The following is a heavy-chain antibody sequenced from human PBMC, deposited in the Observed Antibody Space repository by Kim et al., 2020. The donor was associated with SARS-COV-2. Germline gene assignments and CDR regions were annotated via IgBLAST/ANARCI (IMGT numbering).Heavy chain of an antibody. CDR3: ARANVDTAMGYYYYYGMDV. J-gene: IGHJ6*02. D-gene: IGHD5-18*01. Sequence: GRFTISRDNAKNSLYLQMNSLRAENTAVYYCARANVDTAMGYYYYYGMDVWGQGTTVTVSS. V-gene: IGHV3-11*06.